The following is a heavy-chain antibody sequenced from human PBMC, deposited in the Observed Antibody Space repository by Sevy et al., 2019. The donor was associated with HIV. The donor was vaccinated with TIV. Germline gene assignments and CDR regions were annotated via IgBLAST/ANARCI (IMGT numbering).Heavy chain of an antibody. CDR2: IYYSGST. V-gene: IGHV4-39*01. CDR1: GGSISSSSYY. Sequence: SETLSLTCTVSGGSISSSSYYWGWIRQPPGKGLEWIGSIYYSGSTYYNPSLKRRVTISVDTSKNQFSLKLSSVTAADTAVYYCARLVRGVTSGYFDYWGQGTLVTVSS. J-gene: IGHJ4*02. D-gene: IGHD3-10*01. CDR3: ARLVRGVTSGYFDY.